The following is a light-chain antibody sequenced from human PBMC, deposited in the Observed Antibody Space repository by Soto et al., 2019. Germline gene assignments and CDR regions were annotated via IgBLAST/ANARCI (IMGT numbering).Light chain of an antibody. CDR1: QSISSY. J-gene: IGKJ1*01. CDR2: GAS. CDR3: QQGHSISWT. Sequence: DIQMTQSPSSLSASVGDRVTITCRASQSISSYLNWYQQRPGKAPKVLIYGASTLQSGVPSRFSGSGSGTEFTLTISSLQPEDFETYYCQQGHSISWTFGQGTWVDIX. V-gene: IGKV1-39*01.